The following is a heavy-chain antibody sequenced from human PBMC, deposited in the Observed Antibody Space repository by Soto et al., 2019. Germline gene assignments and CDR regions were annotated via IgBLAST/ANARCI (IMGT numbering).Heavy chain of an antibody. CDR1: DFSFTSHG. CDR3: AIYHLELFRFDY. J-gene: IGHJ4*02. Sequence: ASVKVSCKAYDFSFTSHGISWVRQAPGQGLEWMGWISLYHGNTNYAQQFQGRVTMTTDTSTSTAYMQLRSLRSDDTAMYFCAIYHLELFRFDYWGRGTMVTVSS. V-gene: IGHV1-18*04. D-gene: IGHD2-2*01. CDR2: ISLYHGNT.